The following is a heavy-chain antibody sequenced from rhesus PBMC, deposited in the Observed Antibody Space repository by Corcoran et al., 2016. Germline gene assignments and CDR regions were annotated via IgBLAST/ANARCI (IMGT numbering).Heavy chain of an antibody. Sequence: EVQLVQSGAEVKKPGASVKVSCQVSGYTFPELSLPLVRQAPGKGHEWRGGVDPVNGEIIHAEKFQGRVTMTEDTSTDTAYMELSSLRPEDTAVYYCARGSSTGVTLDYGLDSWGQGVVVTVSS. V-gene: IGHV1-156*01. D-gene: IGHD3-22*01. CDR1: GYTFPELS. CDR3: ARGSSTGVTLDYGLDS. CDR2: VDPVNGEI. J-gene: IGHJ6*01.